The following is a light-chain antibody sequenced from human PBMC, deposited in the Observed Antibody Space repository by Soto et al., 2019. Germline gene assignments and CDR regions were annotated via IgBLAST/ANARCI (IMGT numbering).Light chain of an antibody. CDR1: QSINNF. V-gene: IGKV1-39*01. J-gene: IGKJ2*01. CDR2: GAS. Sequence: DIQMTQSPSSLSASVGDRVTIACRTSQSINNFLNWYQQKPGNAPELLIYGASTLHREVPSRFSGSGSGTDFTLTITNVQPEDFATYFCQQSYHNPRTFGQGTTLEI. CDR3: QQSYHNPRT.